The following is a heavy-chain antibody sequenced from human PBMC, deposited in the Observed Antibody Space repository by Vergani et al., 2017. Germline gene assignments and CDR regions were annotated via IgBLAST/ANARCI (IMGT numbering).Heavy chain of an antibody. Sequence: EVQLLESGGDLVQPGGSLRLSCAASGFTFIMHAMSWVRQAPGKGLEWVSTLSASDRRTHYADSVKGRFTISRDNSKNTLYLQMNSLRAEDTAVYYCARDLGTAAALGYWGQGTLVTVSS. V-gene: IGHV3-23*01. CDR2: LSASDRRT. D-gene: IGHD6-13*01. CDR3: ARDLGTAAALGY. J-gene: IGHJ4*02. CDR1: GFTFIMHA.